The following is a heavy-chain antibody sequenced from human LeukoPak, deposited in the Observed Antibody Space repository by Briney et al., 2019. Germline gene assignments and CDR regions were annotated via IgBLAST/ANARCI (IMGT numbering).Heavy chain of an antibody. CDR1: GGSICSLY. D-gene: IGHD3-10*01. J-gene: IGHJ6*03. CDR2: IYNSGST. Sequence: SETLSLTCTVSGGSICSLYWSWIRQPPGEGLEWIGYIYNSGSTKYNPSLKRRVTISVDTSKNQFSLKLSSVTAADTAVYYCARVGYYYYYMDVWGKGTTVTVSS. CDR3: ARVGYYYYYMDV. V-gene: IGHV4-59*11.